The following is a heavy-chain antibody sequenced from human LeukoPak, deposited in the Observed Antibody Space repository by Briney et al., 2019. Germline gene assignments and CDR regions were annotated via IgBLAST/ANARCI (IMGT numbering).Heavy chain of an antibody. Sequence: GGSLRLSFAASGFTVSTNYMSWVRQAPGKGLEWVSVIYSGGSSYYADSVKGRFTISGDNSKNALYLQMSTLRAEDTAVYYCASAGGYTYGTGGYWGQGTLVTVSS. CDR2: IYSGGSS. V-gene: IGHV3-66*01. J-gene: IGHJ4*02. D-gene: IGHD5-18*01. CDR3: ASAGGYTYGTGGY. CDR1: GFTVSTNY.